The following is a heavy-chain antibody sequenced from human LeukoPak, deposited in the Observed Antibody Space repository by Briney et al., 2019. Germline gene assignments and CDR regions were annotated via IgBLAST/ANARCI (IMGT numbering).Heavy chain of an antibody. D-gene: IGHD2-21*01. CDR3: ARAPVTSCRGAYCYPFDY. J-gene: IGHJ4*02. CDR2: IIPIFGTP. CDR1: GGTFNNYT. V-gene: IGHV1-69*06. Sequence: SVKVSCKASGGTFNNYTITWVRQAPGQGLEWMGGIIPIFGTPNYAQKFQGRVTITADKSTSTAYMELSSLRSEDTAVYYCARAPVTSCRGAYCYPFDYWGQGTLVTVSS.